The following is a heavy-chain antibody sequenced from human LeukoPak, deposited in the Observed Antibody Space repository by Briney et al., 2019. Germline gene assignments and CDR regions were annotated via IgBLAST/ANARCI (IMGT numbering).Heavy chain of an antibody. Sequence: ASVKVSCKVSGYTLTELSMHWVRQAPGKGLEWMGGFDPEDGETIYAQKFQGRVTMTEDTSTDTAYMELSSLRSEDTAVYYCATAAEKITMVRGVNWFDPWGQGTLVTVSS. CDR2: FDPEDGET. D-gene: IGHD3-10*01. CDR1: GYTLTELS. J-gene: IGHJ5*02. V-gene: IGHV1-24*01. CDR3: ATAAEKITMVRGVNWFDP.